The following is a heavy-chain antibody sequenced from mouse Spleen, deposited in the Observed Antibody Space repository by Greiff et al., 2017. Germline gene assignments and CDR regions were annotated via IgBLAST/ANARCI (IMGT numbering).Heavy chain of an antibody. CDR3: ARSSPKAMDY. V-gene: IGHV1-69*01. Sequence: QVQLKQPGAELVMPGASVKLSCKASGYTFTSYWMHWVKPRPGQGLEWIGEIDPSDSYTNYNQKFKGKATLTVDKSSSTAYMQLSRLTSEDSAVYYCARSSPKAMDYWGQGTSVTVSS. CDR1: GYTFTSYW. CDR2: IDPSDSYT. J-gene: IGHJ4*01.